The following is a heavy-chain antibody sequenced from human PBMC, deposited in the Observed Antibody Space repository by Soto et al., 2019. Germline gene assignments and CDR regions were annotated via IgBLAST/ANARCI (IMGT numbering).Heavy chain of an antibody. CDR3: ARDCGSDFWSGYCGP. D-gene: IGHD3-3*01. J-gene: IGHJ5*02. CDR2: INPNSGGT. Sequence: ASVKVSCKASGYTFTGYYMHWVRQAPGQGLEWMGWINPNSGGTNYAQKFQGWVTMTRDTSISTAYMELSRLRSDDTAVYYCARDCGSDFWSGYCGPWGQGTLVTVSS. CDR1: GYTFTGYY. V-gene: IGHV1-2*04.